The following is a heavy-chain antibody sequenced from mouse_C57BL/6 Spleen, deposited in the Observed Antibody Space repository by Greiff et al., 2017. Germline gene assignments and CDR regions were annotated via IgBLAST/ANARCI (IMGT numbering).Heavy chain of an antibody. CDR3: ARSGHYYGSSYNFGY. V-gene: IGHV1-80*01. CDR2: IYPGGGDT. Sequence: VQLLQSGAELVKPGASVKISCKASGYAFSSYWMNWVKQRPGKGLEWIGQIYPGGGDTNYNGKFKGKATLTADKSSSTAYMQLSSLTSEDSAVYFCARSGHYYGSSYNFGYWGQGTTRSASS. J-gene: IGHJ2*01. CDR1: GYAFSSYW. D-gene: IGHD1-1*01.